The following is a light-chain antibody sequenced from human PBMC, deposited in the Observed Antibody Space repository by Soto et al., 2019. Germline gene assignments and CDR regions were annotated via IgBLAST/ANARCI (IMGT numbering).Light chain of an antibody. CDR3: RSYSGSNKYV. CDR1: SSDVGGYTY. CDR2: AVN. Sequence: QSALTQPPSASGSPGQSVTISCTGTSSDVGGYTYVSWYQQHPGKAPKLMIYAVNKRPSGVPDRFSGSKSGNTASLTVSGLQAEDEADYYCRSYSGSNKYVFGNGTKLTVL. V-gene: IGLV2-8*01. J-gene: IGLJ1*01.